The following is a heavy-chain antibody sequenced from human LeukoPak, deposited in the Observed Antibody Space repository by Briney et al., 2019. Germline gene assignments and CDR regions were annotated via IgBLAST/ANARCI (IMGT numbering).Heavy chain of an antibody. CDR2: IYPGDSDT. CDR1: GYSFTSYW. D-gene: IGHD6-13*01. J-gene: IGHJ5*02. V-gene: IGHV5-51*01. CDR3: ARLSSSLNNNWFDP. Sequence: GESLQISCQGSGYSFTSYWIGWVRQMPGKGLEWMGIIYPGDSDTRYSPSFQGQVTISADKSISTAYLQWSSLKASDTAMYYCARLSSSLNNNWFDPWGQGTLVTVSS.